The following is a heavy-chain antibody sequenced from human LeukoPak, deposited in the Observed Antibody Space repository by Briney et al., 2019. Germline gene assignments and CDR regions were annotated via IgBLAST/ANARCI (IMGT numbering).Heavy chain of an antibody. J-gene: IGHJ4*02. CDR3: ARHVDIVATTGFDY. CDR2: ISAYNGNT. CDR1: GYTFTSYG. V-gene: IGHV1-18*01. Sequence: ASVKVSCKASGYTFTSYGISWVRQAPGQGLEWMGWISAYNGNTNYAQKLQGRVTMTTDTSTSTAYMELRSLRSDDTAVYYCARHVDIVATTGFDYWGQGTLVTVSS. D-gene: IGHD5-12*01.